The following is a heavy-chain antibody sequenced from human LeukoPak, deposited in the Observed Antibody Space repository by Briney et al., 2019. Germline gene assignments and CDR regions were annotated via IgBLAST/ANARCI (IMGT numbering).Heavy chain of an antibody. V-gene: IGHV4-34*01. J-gene: IGHJ4*02. CDR1: GGSFSGYY. CDR3: TRGSYDVLTGYSTLGEY. D-gene: IGHD3-9*01. CDR2: INHSGST. Sequence: PSETLSLTCAVYGGSFSGYYWSWIRQPPGKGLEWIGEINHSGSTNYNPSLKSRLTISLDTSQRHFSLRLSSVTAADTASYYCTRGSYDVLTGYSTLGEYWGQGTLVTVSS.